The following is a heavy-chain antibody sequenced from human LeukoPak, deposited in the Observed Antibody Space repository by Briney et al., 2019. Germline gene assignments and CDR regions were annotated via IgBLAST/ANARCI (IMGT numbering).Heavy chain of an antibody. D-gene: IGHD6-19*01. V-gene: IGHV3-66*01. CDR1: GFTVSSNY. J-gene: IGHJ3*02. CDR3: SAVTKQWLVDDAFDI. CDR2: IYSGGRT. Sequence: GGSLRLSCAASGFTVSSNYMSWVRQAPGKGLEGVSVIYSGGRTYYADSVEGGFTISRDNSKNTLYLQMNSLRTEDTAMYYFSAVTKQWLVDDAFDIWGQGTMVTVSS.